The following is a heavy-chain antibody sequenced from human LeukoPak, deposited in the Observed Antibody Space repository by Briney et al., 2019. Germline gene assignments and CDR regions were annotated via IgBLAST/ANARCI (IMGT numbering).Heavy chain of an antibody. CDR3: VRHPTYNWNDGVGWFGP. Sequence: GSLRLSCAASGFTFSSYAMSWIRQPPGKGLEWIGYIYYSGSTNYNPSLKSRVTISVDTSKKQFSLKLSSVTAADTAVYYCVRHPTYNWNDGVGWFGPWGQGTLVTVSS. CDR2: IYYSGST. CDR1: GFTFSSYA. J-gene: IGHJ5*02. D-gene: IGHD1-1*01. V-gene: IGHV4-59*08.